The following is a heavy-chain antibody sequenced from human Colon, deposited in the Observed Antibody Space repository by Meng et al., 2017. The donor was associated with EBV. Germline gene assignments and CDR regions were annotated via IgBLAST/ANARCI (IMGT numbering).Heavy chain of an antibody. J-gene: IGHJ5*02. V-gene: IGHV4-30-2*01. D-gene: IGHD2-21*02. CDR3: ARGPYCGGDCYWFDP. Sequence: QLLLQESDSGLVQPSPSLPLPCAGSGDSISSGDYSWSWIRQPPGQGLEWIGYIYHGGTTYNTSLKSRVTISVDNSKNQFSLRLTSVTAADTAVYYCARGPYCGGDCYWFDPWGQGTLVTVSS. CDR1: GDSISSGDYS. CDR2: IYHGGTT.